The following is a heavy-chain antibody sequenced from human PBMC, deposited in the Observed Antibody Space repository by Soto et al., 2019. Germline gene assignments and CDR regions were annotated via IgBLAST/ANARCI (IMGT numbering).Heavy chain of an antibody. CDR1: GGSISSGGYS. D-gene: IGHD3-22*01. Sequence: SETLSLTCAVSGGSISSGGYSWSWIRQPPGKGLEWIGYIYHSGSTYYNPSLKSRVTISVDRSKNQFSLKLSSVTAADTAVYYCARDDYYDTSGYLALFDYWGQGTLVTVSS. V-gene: IGHV4-30-2*01. CDR2: IYHSGST. J-gene: IGHJ4*02. CDR3: ARDDYYDTSGYLALFDY.